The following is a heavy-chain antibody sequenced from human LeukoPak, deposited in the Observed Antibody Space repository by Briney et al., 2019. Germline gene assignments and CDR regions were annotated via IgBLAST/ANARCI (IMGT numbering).Heavy chain of an antibody. D-gene: IGHD1-26*01. CDR1: GGSISTYY. V-gene: IGHV4-59*01. CDR2: IYNSGST. CDR3: ARDRIVGAFDI. J-gene: IGHJ3*02. Sequence: SETLSLTCSVSGGSISTYYWSWIRQTPGKGLEQIGYIYNSGSTNYNPSLEGRVTMSIDTSKNQFSLKLSSVTAADTAVYYCARDRIVGAFDIWGQGTMVTVSS.